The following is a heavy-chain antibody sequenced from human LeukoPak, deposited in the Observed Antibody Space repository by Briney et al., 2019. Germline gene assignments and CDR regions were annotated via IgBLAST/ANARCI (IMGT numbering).Heavy chain of an antibody. V-gene: IGHV3-7*01. CDR2: IKQDGSEK. CDR1: GFTFSGYW. J-gene: IGHJ1*01. D-gene: IGHD3-16*01. Sequence: GGSLRLSCAASGFTFSGYWMSWVRQAPGKGLEWVANIKQDGSEKYYVDSVKGRFTISRDNAKNSLYLQMNSLRAEDTAVYYCARGNLMMGKHWGQGTLVTVSS. CDR3: ARGNLMMGKH.